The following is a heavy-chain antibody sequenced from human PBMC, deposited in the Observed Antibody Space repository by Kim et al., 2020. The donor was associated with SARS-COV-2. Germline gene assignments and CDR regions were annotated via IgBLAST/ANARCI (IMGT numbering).Heavy chain of an antibody. V-gene: IGHV3-21*01. CDR3: ARDLVVVPAAMGTNVDYYYYGMDV. CDR1: GFTFSSYS. CDR2: ISSSSSYI. Sequence: GGSLRLSCAASGFTFSSYSMNWVRQAPGKGLEWVSSISSSSSYIYYADSVKGRFTISRDNAKNSLYLQMNSLRAEDTAVYYCARDLVVVPAAMGTNVDYYYYGMDVWGQGTTVTVSS. J-gene: IGHJ6*02. D-gene: IGHD2-2*01.